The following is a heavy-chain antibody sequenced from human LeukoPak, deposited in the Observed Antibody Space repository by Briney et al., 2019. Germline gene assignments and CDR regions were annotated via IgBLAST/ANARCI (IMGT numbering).Heavy chain of an antibody. Sequence: GRSLRLSCAASGFTFSSYGMHWVRQAPGKGLEWVAVIWYDGSNKYYVDSVKGRFTISRDNSKNTLYLQMNSLRAEDTAVYYCAKDEGAFDIWGQGTMVTVPS. J-gene: IGHJ3*02. V-gene: IGHV3-33*06. CDR3: AKDEGAFDI. CDR1: GFTFSSYG. CDR2: IWYDGSNK.